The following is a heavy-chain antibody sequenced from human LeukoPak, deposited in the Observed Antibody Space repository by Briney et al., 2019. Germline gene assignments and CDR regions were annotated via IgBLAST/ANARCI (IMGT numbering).Heavy chain of an antibody. CDR3: ARVVSGSYSLAY. CDR1: KFTFSNYG. J-gene: IGHJ4*02. CDR2: ISATASHT. Sequence: PGGSLRLSCTASKFTFSNYGMQWVRQAPGKGLEWVSTISATASHTYSADSVKGRFTVSRDNSKNTLFLQMNSLRAEDTAVYYCARVVSGSYSLAYWGQGTLVTVSS. D-gene: IGHD1-26*01. V-gene: IGHV3-23*01.